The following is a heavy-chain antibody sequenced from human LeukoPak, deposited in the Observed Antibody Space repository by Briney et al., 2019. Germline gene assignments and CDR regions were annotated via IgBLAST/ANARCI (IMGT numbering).Heavy chain of an antibody. J-gene: IGHJ6*03. CDR1: EFTVRSNY. CDR2: LHTGGNT. Sequence: GGSLRLSCVASEFTVRSNYMTWVRQAPGKGLEWVSILHTGGNTYNADSVKGRFTISRDDSKNTVYLQMNSLRAEDTAVYYCARVRITMLRRRNDFYYMDVWGKGTTVIVTS. V-gene: IGHV3-53*01. CDR3: ARVRITMLRRRNDFYYMDV. D-gene: IGHD3-10*01.